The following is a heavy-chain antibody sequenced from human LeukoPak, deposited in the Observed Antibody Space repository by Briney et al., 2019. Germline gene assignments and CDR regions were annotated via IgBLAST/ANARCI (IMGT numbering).Heavy chain of an antibody. J-gene: IGHJ5*02. CDR1: GFTFSTYG. Sequence: GGSLRLSCAASGFTFSTYGMHWVRQAPGKGLEWVAVISYDGSIKYYADSVKGRFTVSRDNSKNTLYLQMNSLRAEDTAVYYCARATVTPYNWFDPWGQGTLVTVSS. V-gene: IGHV3-30*03. D-gene: IGHD4-11*01. CDR3: ARATVTPYNWFDP. CDR2: ISYDGSIK.